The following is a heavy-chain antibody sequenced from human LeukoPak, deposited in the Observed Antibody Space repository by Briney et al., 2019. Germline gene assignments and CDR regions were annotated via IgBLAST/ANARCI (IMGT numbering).Heavy chain of an antibody. CDR3: ARPVETASLVN. V-gene: IGHV1-46*01. D-gene: IGHD5-18*01. J-gene: IGHJ4*02. CDR2: INPSGGSA. Sequence: ASVKVSCKASGYTFINYYMHWVRQAPGQGLEWMGIINPSGGSAYYAQKFQGRVTMTSDVSTSTFHMELSSLRSEDTAVYYCARPVETASLVNWGQGTLVTVSS. CDR1: GYTFINYY.